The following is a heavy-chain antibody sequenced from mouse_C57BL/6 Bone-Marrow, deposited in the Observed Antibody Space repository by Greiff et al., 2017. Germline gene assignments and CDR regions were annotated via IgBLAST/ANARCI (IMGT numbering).Heavy chain of an antibody. CDR1: GFTFSSYG. V-gene: IGHV5-6*01. J-gene: IGHJ3*01. Sequence: VQLKESGGDLVKPGGSLKLSCAASGFTFSSYGMSWVRQTPDKRLEWVATISSGGSYTYYPDSVKGRFTISRDNAKNTLYLQMSSLKSEDTAMYYCARQGRAGFAYWGQGTLVTVSA. CDR3: ARQGRAGFAY. CDR2: ISSGGSYT. D-gene: IGHD3-1*01.